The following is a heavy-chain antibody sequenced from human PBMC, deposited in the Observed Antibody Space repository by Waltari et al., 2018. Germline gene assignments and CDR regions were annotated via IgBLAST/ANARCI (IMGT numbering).Heavy chain of an antibody. CDR1: GGTFSSYA. J-gene: IGHJ6*02. CDR3: ARDRYCTGGVCYLGV. V-gene: IGHV1-69*13. Sequence: QVQLVQSGAEVKKPGSSVKVSCKASGGTFSSYAISWVRQAPGKGLEWMGGSIPSFGTANYAQKFQGRVTLTADESTSTAYMALSSLRSEDTAVYYCARDRYCTGGVCYLGVWGQGTTVTVSS. CDR2: SIPSFGTA. D-gene: IGHD2-8*02.